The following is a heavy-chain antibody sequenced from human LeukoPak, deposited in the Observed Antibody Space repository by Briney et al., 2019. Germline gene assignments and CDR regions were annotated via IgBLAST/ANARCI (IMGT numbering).Heavy chain of an antibody. CDR1: GFTFRSYA. CDR2: ISYDGSNK. CDR3: ARPFLAGGYYMDV. J-gene: IGHJ6*03. Sequence: GGSLRLSCAASGFTFRSYAMHWVRQAPGKGLEWVALISYDGSNKYYADSVKGRFTISRDNSKNTLFLQMNSLRADDTAVYYCARPFLAGGYYMDVWGKGTTVSVSS. V-gene: IGHV3-30*04. D-gene: IGHD2/OR15-2a*01.